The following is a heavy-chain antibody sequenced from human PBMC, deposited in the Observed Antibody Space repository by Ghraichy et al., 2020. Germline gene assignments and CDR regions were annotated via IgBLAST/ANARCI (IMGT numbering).Heavy chain of an antibody. J-gene: IGHJ4*02. D-gene: IGHD3-10*01. Sequence: GGSLRLSCAASGFTFSSYAMSWVRQAPGKGLEWVSAISGSGGSTYYADSVKGRFTISRDNSKNTLYLQMNSLRAEDTAVYYCAKDRQGKKDYYGSGSYFYAFDYWGQGTLVTVSS. CDR3: AKDRQGKKDYYGSGSYFYAFDY. CDR1: GFTFSSYA. V-gene: IGHV3-23*01. CDR2: ISGSGGST.